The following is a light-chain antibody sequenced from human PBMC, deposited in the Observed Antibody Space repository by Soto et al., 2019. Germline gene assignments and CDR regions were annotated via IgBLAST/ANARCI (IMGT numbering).Light chain of an antibody. CDR3: QHYNSYSYS. J-gene: IGKJ2*01. CDR1: QSISSW. V-gene: IGKV1-5*03. Sequence: DIPMTQSPSTLSASVGDRVTITCRASQSISSWLAWYQQKPGTAPKLLIYKASTLESGVPSRFSGSGSGTEFTLTISSLQPDDFATYYCQHYNSYSYSFGQGTNLEIK. CDR2: KAS.